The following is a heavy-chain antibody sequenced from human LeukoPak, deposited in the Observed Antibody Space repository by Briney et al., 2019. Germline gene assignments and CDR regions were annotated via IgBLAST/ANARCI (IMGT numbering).Heavy chain of an antibody. D-gene: IGHD7-27*01. CDR3: ARAEKPNWGNYYYYCMDV. CDR1: GYTFSSYG. J-gene: IGHJ6*03. V-gene: IGHV1-18*01. Sequence: ASVKVSCKASGYTFSSYGISWVRQAPGQGLEWMGWISAYSGNTHYAQKFQGRVTMTSDTSTTTAYMELRGLRSDDTAVYYCARAEKPNWGNYYYYCMDVWGKGTTVTVSS. CDR2: ISAYSGNT.